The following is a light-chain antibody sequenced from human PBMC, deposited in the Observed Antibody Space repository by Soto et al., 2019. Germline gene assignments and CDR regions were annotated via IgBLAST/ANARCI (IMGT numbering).Light chain of an antibody. CDR1: QGISSY. CDR2: AAS. J-gene: IGKJ1*01. V-gene: IGKV1-8*01. Sequence: AIRMTQSPSSFSASTGDRVTITCRASQGISSYLAWYQQKPGKAPKLLIYAASTLQSGVPSRFSGSGSGTDFTLTISGLQSEDCATYYCQQYYSYPLTFGRGTKVEIK. CDR3: QQYYSYPLT.